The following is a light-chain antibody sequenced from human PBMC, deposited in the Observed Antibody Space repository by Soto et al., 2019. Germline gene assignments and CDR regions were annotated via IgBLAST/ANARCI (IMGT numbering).Light chain of an antibody. V-gene: IGKV3-20*01. CDR1: QSVRSSY. Sequence: EIVLTQSPDTLSLSPGESATLSCRASQSVRSSYLAWYQQTPGQAHRLLVYAAYSRATGIQVRFSGCGSGTDFTLTIRRLEPEDFAIYYCQHYGSPRGTFGQGTKVDIK. J-gene: IGKJ1*01. CDR2: AAY. CDR3: QHYGSPRGT.